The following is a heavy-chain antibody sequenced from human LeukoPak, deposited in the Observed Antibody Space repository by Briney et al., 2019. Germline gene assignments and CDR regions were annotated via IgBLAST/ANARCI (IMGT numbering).Heavy chain of an antibody. D-gene: IGHD3-9*01. Sequence: ASVKVSCKASGGTFSSYAISWVRQAPGQGLEWMGGIIPIFGTANYAQKFQGRVTITADESTSTAYMELSSLRSEDTAVYYCARDRKLGYDILTGYRKYYYYGMDVWGQGTTVTVSS. V-gene: IGHV1-69*13. J-gene: IGHJ6*02. CDR3: ARDRKLGYDILTGYRKYYYYGMDV. CDR1: GGTFSSYA. CDR2: IIPIFGTA.